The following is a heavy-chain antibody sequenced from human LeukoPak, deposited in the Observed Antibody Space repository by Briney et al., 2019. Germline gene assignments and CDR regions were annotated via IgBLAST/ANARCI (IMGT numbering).Heavy chain of an antibody. CDR3: ARVPPIDAFDI. CDR2: IYYSGST. V-gene: IGHV4-59*01. J-gene: IGHJ3*02. Sequence: AETLSLTCTVSGGSISSYYWSWVRQPPGKGLEWIGYIYYSGSTNYNPSLTSRVTISVDTSKNQFSLKLSSVTAADTAVYYCARVPPIDAFDIWGQGTMVTVSS. CDR1: GGSISSYY.